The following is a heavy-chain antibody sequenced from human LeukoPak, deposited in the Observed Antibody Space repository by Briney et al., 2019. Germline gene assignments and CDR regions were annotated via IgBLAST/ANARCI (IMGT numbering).Heavy chain of an antibody. CDR1: GYSISSGYY. J-gene: IGHJ4*02. CDR3: ARQTGSGLFILP. Sequence: PSETLSLTCTVSGYSISSGYYWGWIRQPPGKGLEWIGSIYHSGSTYYNPSLKSRVTISVDTSKNQFSLKPSSVTAADTAVYYCARQTGSGLFILPGGQGTLVTVSS. V-gene: IGHV4-38-2*02. CDR2: IYHSGST. D-gene: IGHD3/OR15-3a*01.